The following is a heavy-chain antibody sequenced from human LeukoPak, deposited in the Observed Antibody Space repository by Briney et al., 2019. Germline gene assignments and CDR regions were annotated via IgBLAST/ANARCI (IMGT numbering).Heavy chain of an antibody. D-gene: IGHD4-23*01. V-gene: IGHV3-23*01. CDR3: AKAQGYRGNSGIDY. J-gene: IGHJ4*02. CDR2: ISGSGGST. CDR1: GFTFSSYA. Sequence: GGSLRLSCAASGFTFSSYAMSWVRQAPGKGLEWVSGISGSGGSTYYADSVKGRFTISRDNSKNTLYLQMNSLRAEDTAVYYCAKAQGYRGNSGIDYWGQGTLVTVSS.